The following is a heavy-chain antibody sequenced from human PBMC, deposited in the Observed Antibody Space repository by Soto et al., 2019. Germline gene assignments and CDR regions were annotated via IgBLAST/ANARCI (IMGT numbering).Heavy chain of an antibody. J-gene: IGHJ4*02. Sequence: QVQLQQWGAGLLKPSENLSLTCAVYGGSFSGYYWSWIRQPPGKGLEWIGEINHSGSTNYNPSRKSRVTISVDTSKNQFSLKLSSVTAADTAVYYCARVKRRVVAAARGVFDYWGQGTLVTVSS. CDR1: GGSFSGYY. CDR3: ARVKRRVVAAARGVFDY. CDR2: INHSGST. D-gene: IGHD2-15*01. V-gene: IGHV4-34*01.